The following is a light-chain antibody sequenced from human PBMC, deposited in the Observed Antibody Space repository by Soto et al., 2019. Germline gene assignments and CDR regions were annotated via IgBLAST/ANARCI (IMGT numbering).Light chain of an antibody. CDR1: QSVGSLY. J-gene: IGKJ5*01. CDR3: QHYGDAART. CDR2: STS. V-gene: IGKV3-20*01. Sequence: TEPPRPVYVFPGETAGLPSXASQSVGSLYLAWYQQKPGRAPRLLIYSTSTRATGIPDRFSGSGSGRDFTLTISRLEPEDSAVYHCQHYGDAARTFGQGTRLEIK.